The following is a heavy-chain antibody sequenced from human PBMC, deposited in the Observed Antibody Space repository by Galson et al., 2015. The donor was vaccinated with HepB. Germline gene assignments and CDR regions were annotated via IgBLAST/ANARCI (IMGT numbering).Heavy chain of an antibody. CDR1: GFTFSSYG. J-gene: IGHJ6*02. D-gene: IGHD4-17*01. V-gene: IGHV3-33*01. CDR3: AREDRLKVTTQPRDPYYYYGMDV. CDR2: IWYDGSNK. Sequence: SLRLSCAASGFTFSSYGMHWVRQAPGKGLEWVAVIWYDGSNKYYADSVKGRFTISRDNSKNTLYLQMNSLRAEDTAVYYCAREDRLKVTTQPRDPYYYYGMDVWGQGTTVTVSS.